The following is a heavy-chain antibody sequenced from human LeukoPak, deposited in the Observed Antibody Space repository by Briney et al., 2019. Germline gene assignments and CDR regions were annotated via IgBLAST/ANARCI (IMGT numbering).Heavy chain of an antibody. V-gene: IGHV3-53*01. J-gene: IGHJ4*02. CDR2: IYSGGNT. CDR3: ARDPSAAGLFDY. D-gene: IGHD6-13*01. Sequence: GGSLRLSCAASGFTVSSNYMSWVRQAPGKGLEWVSVIYSGGNTYYADSVKGRFTISRDNSKNTLYLQMNSLRAEDTAVYYCARDPSAAGLFDYWGQGTLVTVSS. CDR1: GFTVSSNY.